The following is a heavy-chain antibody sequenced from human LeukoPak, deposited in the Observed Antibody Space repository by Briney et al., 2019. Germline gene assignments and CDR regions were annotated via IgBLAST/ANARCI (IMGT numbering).Heavy chain of an antibody. J-gene: IGHJ5*02. D-gene: IGHD6-13*01. V-gene: IGHV4-39*07. Sequence: ASETLSLTCTVSGGSISSSSYYWGWIRQPPGKGLEWIVSIYYSGSTYYNPSLKSRVTISVDTSKNQFSLKLSSVTAADTAVYYCAREKTAAGTDWFDPWGQGTLVTVSS. CDR2: IYYSGST. CDR3: AREKTAAGTDWFDP. CDR1: GGSISSSSYY.